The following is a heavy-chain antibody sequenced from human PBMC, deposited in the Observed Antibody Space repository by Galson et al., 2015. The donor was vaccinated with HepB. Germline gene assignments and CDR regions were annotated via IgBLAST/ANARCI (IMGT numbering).Heavy chain of an antibody. CDR2: ISWDGGST. V-gene: IGHV3-43*01. Sequence: SLRLSCAASGFTFADYTMHRVRQALGKGLEWVSLISWDGGSTYYADSVKGRFTISRDNSKNSLYLQMNSLRTEDTALYYCAKRSGYCSSTSCRPPRDDAFDIWGQGTMVTVSS. CDR3: AKRSGYCSSTSCRPPRDDAFDI. J-gene: IGHJ3*02. CDR1: GFTFADYT. D-gene: IGHD2-2*01.